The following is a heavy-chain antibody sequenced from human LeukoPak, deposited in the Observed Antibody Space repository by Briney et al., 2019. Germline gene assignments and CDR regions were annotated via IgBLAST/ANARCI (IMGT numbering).Heavy chain of an antibody. D-gene: IGHD6-13*01. V-gene: IGHV3-74*01. J-gene: IGHJ2*01. CDR1: GFTFSSYW. CDR2: INSDGSST. CDR3: ARAKLVVGNWYFDL. Sequence: GGSLRLSCAASGFTFSSYWMHWVRQAPGKWLVWVSRINSDGSSTSYADSVKGRFTISRDNSKNTLYLQMNSLRAEDTAVYYCARAKLVVGNWYFDLWGRGTLVTVSS.